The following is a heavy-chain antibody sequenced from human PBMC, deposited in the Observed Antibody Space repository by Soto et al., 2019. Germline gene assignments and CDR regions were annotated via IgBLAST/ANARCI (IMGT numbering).Heavy chain of an antibody. CDR1: GFRFSSHW. V-gene: IGHV3-74*01. Sequence: EVQLVESGGHLVQPGGSLRLSCTASGFRFSSHWMHWVRQGPGKGLVWVSRINADGSYTTYGDSVKGRFTISRDNAKNTLFLQMNILRAEDTGVYYCARENYDDYYYYIDVWGKGTTVTVSS. CDR3: ARENYDDYYYYIDV. J-gene: IGHJ6*03. D-gene: IGHD3-3*01. CDR2: INADGSYT.